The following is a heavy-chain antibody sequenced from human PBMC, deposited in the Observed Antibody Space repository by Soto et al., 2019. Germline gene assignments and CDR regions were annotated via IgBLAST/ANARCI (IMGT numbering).Heavy chain of an antibody. CDR2: MNPNSGNT. V-gene: IGHV1-8*01. CDR3: AAQRSLVVVTAPSGPFDY. D-gene: IGHD2-21*02. Sequence: ASVKVSCKASGYTFTSYDINWVRQATGQGLEWMGWMNPNSGNTGYAQKFQGRVTMTRNTSISTAYMELNSLRAEDTAVYYCAAQRSLVVVTAPSGPFDYWGQGTLVTVSS. CDR1: GYTFTSYD. J-gene: IGHJ4*02.